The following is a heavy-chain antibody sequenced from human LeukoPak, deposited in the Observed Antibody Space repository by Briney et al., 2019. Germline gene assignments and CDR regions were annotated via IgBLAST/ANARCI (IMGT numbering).Heavy chain of an antibody. D-gene: IGHD3-3*01. CDR3: ARGLRMEWLPPFDY. V-gene: IGHV1-2*02. Sequence: GASVKVSCKASGYTFTSYDINWVRQATGQGLEWMGWINPNSGGTNYAQKFQGRVTMTRDTSISTAYMELSRLRSDDTAVYYCARGLRMEWLPPFDYWGQGTLVTVSS. J-gene: IGHJ4*02. CDR2: INPNSGGT. CDR1: GYTFTSYD.